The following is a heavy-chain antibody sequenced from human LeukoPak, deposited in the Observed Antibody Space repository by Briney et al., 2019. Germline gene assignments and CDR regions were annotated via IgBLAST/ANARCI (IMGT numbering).Heavy chain of an antibody. V-gene: IGHV3-30-3*01. Sequence: GGSLRLSCAASGFTFSSYAMHWVRQAPGKGLEWVAVISYDGSNKYYADSVKGRFTISRDNSKNALYLQMNSLRAEDTAVYYCASIVVVPAAIYYYGMDVWGQGTTVTVSS. D-gene: IGHD2-2*01. J-gene: IGHJ6*02. CDR1: GFTFSSYA. CDR2: ISYDGSNK. CDR3: ASIVVVPAAIYYYGMDV.